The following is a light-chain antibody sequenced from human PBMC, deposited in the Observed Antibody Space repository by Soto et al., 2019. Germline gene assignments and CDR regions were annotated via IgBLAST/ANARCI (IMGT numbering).Light chain of an antibody. CDR3: QSSDSSGTSVV. Sequence: SYELTQPPSVSLSTGQTARIACSGDAMPNQYAYWYQQKPGQAPILVIYKDNERPSGIPERFSGSNSGTTATLTISGVQAEDEADYYCQSSDSSGTSVVFGGGTKLTVL. J-gene: IGLJ2*01. CDR1: AMPNQY. CDR2: KDN. V-gene: IGLV3-25*02.